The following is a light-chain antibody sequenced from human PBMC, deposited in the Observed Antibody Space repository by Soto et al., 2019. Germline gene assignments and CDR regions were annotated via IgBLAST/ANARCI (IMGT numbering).Light chain of an antibody. Sequence: QSVLTQPPSASGTPGKRVTISCSERRPYIGSNTVTWYQQLPGTAPKLLIHRNNQRPSGVPDRFSGSKSGTSASLAISGLQSEDEADYYCAAWDDSLNGPVFGGGTKLTVL. V-gene: IGLV1-44*01. CDR3: AAWDDSLNGPV. J-gene: IGLJ2*01. CDR2: RNN. CDR1: RPYIGSNT.